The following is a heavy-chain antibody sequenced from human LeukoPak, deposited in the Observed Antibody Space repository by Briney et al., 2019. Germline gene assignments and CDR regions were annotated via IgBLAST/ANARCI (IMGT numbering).Heavy chain of an antibody. D-gene: IGHD1-14*01. Sequence: SETLSLTCTVSGGSISSSSYYWGWIRQPPGKGLEWIGSIYYSGSTYYSPSLKSRVTISVDTSKNQFSLKLSSVTAADTAVYYCAGNIIREVYNWFDPWGQGTLVTVSS. V-gene: IGHV4-39*01. J-gene: IGHJ5*02. CDR1: GGSISSSSYY. CDR3: AGNIIREVYNWFDP. CDR2: IYYSGST.